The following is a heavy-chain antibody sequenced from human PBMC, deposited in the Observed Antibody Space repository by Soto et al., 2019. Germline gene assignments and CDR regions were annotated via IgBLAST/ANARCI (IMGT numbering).Heavy chain of an antibody. D-gene: IGHD3-10*01. J-gene: IGHJ4*02. CDR2: ISPHKDDT. CDR3: ARDLDGSGSYYTNY. V-gene: IGHV1-18*01. Sequence: ASVKVSCKTSGYTFSRICISWVRQAPGQGLEWMGWISPHKDDTYYAQRLQGRVTMTTDTSTSTAYMELRSLRSDDTAVYFCARDLDGSGSYYTNYWGQGTLVTVS. CDR1: GYTFSRIC.